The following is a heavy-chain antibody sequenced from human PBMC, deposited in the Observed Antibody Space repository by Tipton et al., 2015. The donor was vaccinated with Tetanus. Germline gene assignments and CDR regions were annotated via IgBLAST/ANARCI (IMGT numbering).Heavy chain of an antibody. D-gene: IGHD3-9*01. CDR3: ARDRYYDILTGYYGVGVDRLYGMDV. CDR1: GGSISSGGYY. J-gene: IGHJ6*02. Sequence: TLSLTCTVSGGSISSGGYYWSWIRQHPGKGLEWIGYIYYSGSTYYNPSLKSRVTISVDTSKNQLSLKLSSVTAADTAVYYCARDRYYDILTGYYGVGVDRLYGMDVWGQGTTVTVSS. CDR2: IYYSGST. V-gene: IGHV4-31*03.